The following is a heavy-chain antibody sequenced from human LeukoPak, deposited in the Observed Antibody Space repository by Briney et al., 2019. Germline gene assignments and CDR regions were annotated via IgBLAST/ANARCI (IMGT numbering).Heavy chain of an antibody. CDR1: GFTFSDAW. J-gene: IGHJ5*02. CDR2: IKSKRDGGTA. D-gene: IGHD3-10*01. V-gene: IGHV3-15*01. CDR3: STDRGVTS. Sequence: PGGSLRLSCAASGFTFSDAWMNWVHQAPGKGLEWVGRIKSKRDGGTADYAAPVKGRFTISRDDSRNTLYLQMNSLETEDTAVYYCSTDRGVTSWGQGTLVTVSS.